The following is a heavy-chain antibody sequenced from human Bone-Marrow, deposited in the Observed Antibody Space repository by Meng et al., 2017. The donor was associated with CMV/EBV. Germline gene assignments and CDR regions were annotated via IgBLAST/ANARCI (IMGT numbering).Heavy chain of an antibody. CDR1: GYTFSSYY. CDR3: ARRGAARPYDY. CDR2: INPSGGSA. D-gene: IGHD6-6*01. Sequence: ASVKVSCKASGYTFSSYYMHWVRQAPGQGLEWMGIINPSGGSATYAQKFQGRVTVTRDTSTITVYMELSSLRSEDTAVYYCARRGAARPYDYWGQGTLVTVSS. J-gene: IGHJ4*02. V-gene: IGHV1-46*01.